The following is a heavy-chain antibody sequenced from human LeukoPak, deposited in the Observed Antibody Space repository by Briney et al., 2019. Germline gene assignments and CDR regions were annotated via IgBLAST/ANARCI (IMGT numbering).Heavy chain of an antibody. CDR3: ARHQAPQHYDFWSGYSYGMDV. Sequence: LETLSLTCTVSGGSISSSSYYWGWIRQPPGKGLEWIGSIYYSGSTYYNPSLKSRVTISVDTSKNQFSLKLSSVTAADTAVYYCARHQAPQHYDFWSGYSYGMDVWGQGTTVTVSS. CDR1: GGSISSSSYY. CDR2: IYYSGST. D-gene: IGHD3-3*01. V-gene: IGHV4-39*01. J-gene: IGHJ6*02.